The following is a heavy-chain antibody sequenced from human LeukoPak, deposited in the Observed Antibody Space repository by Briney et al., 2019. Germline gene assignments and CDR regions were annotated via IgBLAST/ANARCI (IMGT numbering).Heavy chain of an antibody. CDR1: GNYW. CDR2: INSDGSWT. V-gene: IGHV3-74*01. Sequence: GGSLRLSCAASGNYWMHWVRQAPGKGLVWVSHINSDGSWTSHADSVKGRFTISKDNAKNTVYLQMNSLRAEDTAVYYCVSFYETYWGRGTLVTVSS. CDR3: VSFYETY. J-gene: IGHJ4*02. D-gene: IGHD2/OR15-2a*01.